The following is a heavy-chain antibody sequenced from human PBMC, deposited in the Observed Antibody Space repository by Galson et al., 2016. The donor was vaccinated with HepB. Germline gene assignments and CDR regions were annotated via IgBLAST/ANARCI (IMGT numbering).Heavy chain of an antibody. J-gene: IGHJ3*01. Sequence: CAISGDSVSSNNVAWNWIRQSPSRGLEWLGRTYYRSKWYNDYAVSVKSRITIHLDTSRSQFSLQLISVRPEDTAVYYCARGINSAFDVWGQGTMVTVSS. D-gene: IGHD1-1*01. V-gene: IGHV6-1*01. CDR3: ARGINSAFDV. CDR2: TYYRSKWYN. CDR1: GDSVSSNNVA.